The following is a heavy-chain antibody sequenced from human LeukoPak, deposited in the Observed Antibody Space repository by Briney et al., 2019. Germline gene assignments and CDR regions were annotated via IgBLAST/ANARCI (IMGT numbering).Heavy chain of an antibody. J-gene: IGHJ4*02. CDR2: ISGRGGST. CDR3: AKFPTPHLDY. V-gene: IGHV3-23*01. Sequence: GGSLRLFCAASGLTFSSYGMSWVRQAPGKGLEWVSGISGRGGSTYYADSVKGRFTISRDNSKNTLYLQMNSLRAEDTAVYYCAKFPTPHLDYWGQGTLVTVSS. CDR1: GLTFSSYG.